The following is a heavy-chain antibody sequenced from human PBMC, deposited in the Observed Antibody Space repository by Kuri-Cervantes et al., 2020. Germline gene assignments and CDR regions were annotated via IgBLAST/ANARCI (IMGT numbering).Heavy chain of an antibody. Sequence: GGSLRLSCVASGFTFSSYAIHWVRQAPGKGLEWVAVISYDGSNKYYADSVKGRFTISRDNSKNTLYLQMNSLRAEDMAVYYCARDGTDYDILTGHLGMNWFDPWGQGTLVTVSS. J-gene: IGHJ5*02. D-gene: IGHD3-9*01. CDR1: GFTFSSYA. CDR3: ARDGTDYDILTGHLGMNWFDP. V-gene: IGHV3-30*01. CDR2: ISYDGSNK.